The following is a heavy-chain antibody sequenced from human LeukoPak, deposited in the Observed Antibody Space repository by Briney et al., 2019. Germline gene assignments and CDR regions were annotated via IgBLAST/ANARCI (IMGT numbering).Heavy chain of an antibody. CDR2: IYYSGST. CDR1: GGSISSYY. D-gene: IGHD1-26*01. CDR3: ARRWGYYYYGMDV. J-gene: IGHJ6*02. V-gene: IGHV4-59*08. Sequence: PSETLSLTCTVSGGSISSYYWSWIRQPPGKGLEWIGYIYYSGSTNYNPSLKSRVTISVDTSKNQFSLKLSSVTAADTAVYYCARRWGYYYYGMDVSGQGTTVTVSS.